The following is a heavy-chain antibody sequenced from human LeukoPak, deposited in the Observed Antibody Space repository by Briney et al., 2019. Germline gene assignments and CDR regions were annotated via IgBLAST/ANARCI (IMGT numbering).Heavy chain of an antibody. V-gene: IGHV4-59*01. CDR2: IYYSGST. Sequence: SETLSLTCTVSGGSISSYYWSWIRQPPGKGLEWVGDIYYSGSTNYNPSLKSRVTISVDTSKNQFSLNLSSVTAADTAVYYCARSKMDSSSWYPRHYFDYWGQGTLVTVSS. CDR1: GGSISSYY. J-gene: IGHJ4*02. D-gene: IGHD6-13*01. CDR3: ARSKMDSSSWYPRHYFDY.